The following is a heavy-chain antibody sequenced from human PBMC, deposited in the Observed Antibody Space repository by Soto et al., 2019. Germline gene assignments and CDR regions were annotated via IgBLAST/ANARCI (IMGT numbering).Heavy chain of an antibody. CDR1: GFTFSRYE. CDR2: ISSRATGI. V-gene: IGHV3-48*03. CDR3: ARPRSYSGYEEVYYFDY. Sequence: EVQLVESGGGLVQPGGSLRLSCVASGFTFSRYEMNWVRQAPGRGLEWVSYISSRATGIFYADSVKGRFTISRDDANNSVSLQMNSLRAQDTAVYYCARPRSYSGYEEVYYFDYWGQGTLVTVSS. J-gene: IGHJ4*02. D-gene: IGHD5-12*01.